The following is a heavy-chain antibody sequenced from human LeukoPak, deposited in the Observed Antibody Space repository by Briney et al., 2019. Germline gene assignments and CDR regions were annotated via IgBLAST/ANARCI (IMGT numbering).Heavy chain of an antibody. V-gene: IGHV3-64*01. D-gene: IGHD3-10*01. J-gene: IGHJ4*02. CDR2: ISSNGGST. CDR1: GFTLSSYA. CDR3: ATGPSYYTN. Sequence: GGSLRLSCAAFGFTLSSYAMHWVRQAPGKGLEYVSAISSNGGSTYYANSVKGRFTISRDNSKNTLYLQMGSLRAEDMAVYYCATGPSYYTNWGQGTLATVSS.